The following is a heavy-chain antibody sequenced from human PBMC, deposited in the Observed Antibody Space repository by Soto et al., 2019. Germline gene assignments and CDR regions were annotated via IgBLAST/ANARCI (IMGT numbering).Heavy chain of an antibody. CDR1: AFSLSTGGVG. Sequence: QITLKESGPTLVKPTQTLTLTCTFSAFSLSTGGVGVGWIRQPPGKALEWLALIYWDDDKRYSPSLRSRLTNPKDNPKNQVVLTMTNMDPVDTATYYCIQSRCGGDCLQSYASYYYYGMDVWGQGTTVTVSS. D-gene: IGHD2-21*02. V-gene: IGHV2-5*02. CDR3: IQSRCGGDCLQSYASYYYYGMDV. CDR2: IYWDDDK. J-gene: IGHJ6*02.